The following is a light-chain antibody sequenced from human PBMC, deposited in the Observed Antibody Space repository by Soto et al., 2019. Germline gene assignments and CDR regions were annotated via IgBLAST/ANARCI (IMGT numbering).Light chain of an antibody. CDR3: TAFSANSLYL. Sequence: QYALTQPISLSGSPGQSITISCTGNINDIGSYDYVCWYQQHPGKAPRLLIHGVHNRSPGISGRFSASKSGLTASLTISGLQAEDEADYYCTAFSANSLYLFGPGTKVTVL. CDR2: GVH. V-gene: IGLV2-14*01. CDR1: INDIGSYDY. J-gene: IGLJ1*01.